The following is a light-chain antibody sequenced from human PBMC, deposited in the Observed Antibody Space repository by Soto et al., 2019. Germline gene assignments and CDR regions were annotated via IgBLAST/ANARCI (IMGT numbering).Light chain of an antibody. CDR3: QLYGDSPPYT. J-gene: IGKJ2*01. Sequence: EVEWTQSPATLFLSPGERVTLSCGASQSVTTTSIAWYQHRPGLAPRLLVDGASRRATVIPNRFSGGGSHLIISRLEPEDFAVYYCQLYGDSPPYTFGQGTKVEIK. V-gene: IGKV3D-20*01. CDR1: QSVTTTS. CDR2: GAS.